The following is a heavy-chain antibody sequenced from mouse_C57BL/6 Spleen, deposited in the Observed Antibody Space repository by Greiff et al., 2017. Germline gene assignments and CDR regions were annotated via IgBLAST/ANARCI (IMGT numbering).Heavy chain of an antibody. D-gene: IGHD2-2*01. Sequence: QVQLQQPGAELVKPGASVKLSCKASGYTFTSYWMHWVKQRPGRGLEWIGRIDPNSGGTKYNEKFKSKATLTVDKPSSTAYMQLSSLTSEDSAVYYCSTMVTTRSYYFDYWGQGTTLTVSS. CDR1: GYTFTSYW. J-gene: IGHJ2*01. V-gene: IGHV1-72*01. CDR3: STMVTTRSYYFDY. CDR2: IDPNSGGT.